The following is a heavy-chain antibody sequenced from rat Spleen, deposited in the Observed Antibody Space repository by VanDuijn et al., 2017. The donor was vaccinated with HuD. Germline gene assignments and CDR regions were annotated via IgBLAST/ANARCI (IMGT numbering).Heavy chain of an antibody. CDR3: ATEELGRGYFDY. D-gene: IGHD4-3*01. J-gene: IGHJ2*01. CDR2: ISYDGSRT. V-gene: IGHV5-29*01. Sequence: VQLKESGPDLVQPSQTLSLTCSVSGFSLTSYGVSWVRQPPGKGLEWVAAISYDGSRTYYRDSVKGRFTISRDNAKSTLYLQMDSLRSEDTATYYCATEELGRGYFDYWGQGVMVTVSS. CDR1: GFSLTSYG.